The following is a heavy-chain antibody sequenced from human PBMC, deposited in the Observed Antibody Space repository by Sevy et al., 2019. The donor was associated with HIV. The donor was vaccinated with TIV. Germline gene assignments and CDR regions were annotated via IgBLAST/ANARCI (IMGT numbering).Heavy chain of an antibody. V-gene: IGHV1-18*01. D-gene: IGHD6-13*01. CDR1: GYTFTSYYG. CDR3: ARGLFGQQMVPIDAFDM. CDR2: ISTYNGNT. J-gene: IGHJ3*02. Sequence: ASVKVSCKTSGYTFTSYYGISWVRQAPGQGLEWMGWISTYNGNTEYAQKLQDRVTITADTATNTGYIELRSLRFDDTAVYYCARGLFGQQMVPIDAFDMWGQGTMVTVSS.